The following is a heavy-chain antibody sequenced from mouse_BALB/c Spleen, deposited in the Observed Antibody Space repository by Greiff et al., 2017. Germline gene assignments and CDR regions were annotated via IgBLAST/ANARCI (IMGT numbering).Heavy chain of an antibody. CDR1: GFSLTSYG. Sequence: VKLVESGPGLVAPSQSLSITCTVSGFSLTSYGVHWVRQPPGKGLEWLGVIWAGGSTNYNSALMSRLSISKDNSKSQVFLKMNSLQTDDTAMYYCAREGGSSWYFDVWGAGTTVTVSS. CDR2: IWAGGST. CDR3: AREGGSSWYFDV. V-gene: IGHV2-9*02. D-gene: IGHD1-1*01. J-gene: IGHJ1*01.